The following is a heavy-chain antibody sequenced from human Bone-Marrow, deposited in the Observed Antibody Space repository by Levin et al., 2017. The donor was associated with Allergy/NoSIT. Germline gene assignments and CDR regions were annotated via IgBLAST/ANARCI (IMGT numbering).Heavy chain of an antibody. V-gene: IGHV3-48*02. Sequence: QPGGSLRLSCAASGFTFRHYTMNWVRQAPGKGLEWVSCITRSGDGTYYADSVKGRFTISRDNAKNSLYLQLTRLRDEDTAMYYCARDPARGYYDSSGYSGDHWGQGTLVTVSS. D-gene: IGHD3-22*01. J-gene: IGHJ4*02. CDR2: ITRSGDGT. CDR3: ARDPARGYYDSSGYSGDH. CDR1: GFTFRHYT.